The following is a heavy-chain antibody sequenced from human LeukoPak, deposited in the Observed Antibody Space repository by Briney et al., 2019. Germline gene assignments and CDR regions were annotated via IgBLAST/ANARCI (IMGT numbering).Heavy chain of an antibody. CDR2: ISYDGSNK. D-gene: IGHD2-21*02. CDR3: ARVRDIVVVTTMEDAFDI. J-gene: IGHJ3*02. V-gene: IGHV3-30*04. Sequence: GGSLRLSCAASGFTFSTYPMNWVRQAPGKGLEWVAVISYDGSNKYYADSVKGRFTISRDNSKNTLYLQMNSLRAEDTAVYYCARVRDIVVVTTMEDAFDIWGQGTMVTVSS. CDR1: GFTFSTYP.